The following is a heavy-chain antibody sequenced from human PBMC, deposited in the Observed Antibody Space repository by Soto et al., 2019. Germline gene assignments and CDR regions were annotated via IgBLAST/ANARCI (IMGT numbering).Heavy chain of an antibody. CDR2: ISGTGGTA. D-gene: IGHD2-8*01. V-gene: IGHV3-23*01. CDR3: AKNPEEMVPGGADY. CDR1: GFTFSVYG. J-gene: IGHJ4*02. Sequence: EVQLLESGGGLVQPGGSLRLSCAASGFTFSVYGMTWVRQGPGKGLEWVSLISGTGGTAYYADSVEGRFTISRDNSKNTLYLQMNSLRAEDTAVYYCAKNPEEMVPGGADYWGQGTLVTVSS.